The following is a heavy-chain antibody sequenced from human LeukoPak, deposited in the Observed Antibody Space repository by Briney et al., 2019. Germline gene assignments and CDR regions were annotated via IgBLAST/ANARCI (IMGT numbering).Heavy chain of an antibody. CDR1: GFTFSSYA. CDR2: ISYDGSNK. V-gene: IGHV3-30*04. Sequence: PGGSLRLSCAASGFTFSSYAMHWVRQAPGKGLEWVAAISYDGSNKYYADSVKGRFTISRDNSKNTLYLQMNSLRAEDTAVYYCARERGYSGYDLYYYMDVWGKGTTVTVSS. D-gene: IGHD5-12*01. CDR3: ARERGYSGYDLYYYMDV. J-gene: IGHJ6*03.